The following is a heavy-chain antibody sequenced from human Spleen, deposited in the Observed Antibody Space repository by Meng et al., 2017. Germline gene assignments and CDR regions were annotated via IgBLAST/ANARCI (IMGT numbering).Heavy chain of an antibody. J-gene: IGHJ5*02. V-gene: IGHV4-61*02. CDR1: GGSISSGSYY. CDR2: IYTSGST. Sequence: SETLSLTCTVSGGSISSGSYYWSWIRQPAGKGLEWIGRIYTSGSTNYNPSLKSRVTISVDMSKNQFSLTLSSVTAADTAVYYCARSFTYDSGSYYRYDGSWFDPWGQGILVTVSS. CDR3: ARSFTYDSGSYYRYDGSWFDP. D-gene: IGHD3-10*01.